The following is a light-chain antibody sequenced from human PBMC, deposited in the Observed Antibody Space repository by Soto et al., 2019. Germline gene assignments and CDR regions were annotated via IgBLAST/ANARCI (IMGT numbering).Light chain of an antibody. CDR3: CSSGGSPTYV. CDR2: GND. V-gene: IGLV1-47*02. CDR1: SSNIGSNY. Sequence: QSVLTQPPSASGTPGQRVTISCSGSSSNIGSNYVYWYQQFPGTAPKLLIYGNDQRTSGVPDRFSGSRSGNTASLTISGLKVEDEADYYCCSSGGSPTYVFGTGTKVTVL. J-gene: IGLJ1*01.